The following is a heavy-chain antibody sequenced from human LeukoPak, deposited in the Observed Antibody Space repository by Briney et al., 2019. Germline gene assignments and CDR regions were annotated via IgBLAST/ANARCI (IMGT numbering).Heavy chain of an antibody. D-gene: IGHD3-3*01. CDR2: ISSSGSTI. CDR3: AREEGIGDVWILDY. V-gene: IGHV3-48*03. J-gene: IGHJ4*02. CDR1: GFTFSSYE. Sequence: PGGSLRLSCAASGFTFSSYEMNWVRQAPGKGLEWVSYISSSGSTIYYADSVKGRFTISRDNAKTSLYLQMNSLRAEDTAVYYCAREEGIGDVWILDYWGQGTLVTVSS.